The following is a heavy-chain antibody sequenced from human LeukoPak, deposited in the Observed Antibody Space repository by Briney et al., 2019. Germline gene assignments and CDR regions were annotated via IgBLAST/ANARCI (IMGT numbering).Heavy chain of an antibody. CDR1: GGSISGSTSY. Sequence: SETLSLTCTVSGGSISGSTSYWGWIRQSPGKGLEWIGLLNYSGTTYYNPSFKSRVSISIDRSRTQFSLKLSSVTAADTAVYYCARDVGATPGYFDYWGQGTLVTVSS. D-gene: IGHD1-26*01. J-gene: IGHJ4*02. V-gene: IGHV4-39*07. CDR2: LNYSGTT. CDR3: ARDVGATPGYFDY.